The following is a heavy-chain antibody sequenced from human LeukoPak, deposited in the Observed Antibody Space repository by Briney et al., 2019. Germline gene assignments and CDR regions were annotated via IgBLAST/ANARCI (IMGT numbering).Heavy chain of an antibody. CDR1: GGTISNYI. D-gene: IGHD2-2*01. CDR2: IIPLSGTV. Sequence: GASVKVSCKASGGTISNYIISWVRQAPGQGLDWMGGIIPLSGTVEYAQKFQGRVTITADESTSTAYMELTGLRSEDTAVYYCATPNRFYCSGTTCLPGYWFDPWGQGTLVIVSS. J-gene: IGHJ5*02. CDR3: ATPNRFYCSGTTCLPGYWFDP. V-gene: IGHV1-69*13.